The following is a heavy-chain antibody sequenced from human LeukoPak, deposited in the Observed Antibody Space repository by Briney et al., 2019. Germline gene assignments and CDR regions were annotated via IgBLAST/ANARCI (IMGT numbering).Heavy chain of an antibody. J-gene: IGHJ4*02. V-gene: IGHV3-11*04. CDR3: ARDRADDDSSGYIYRDFAY. CDR2: ISGSGGTI. CDR1: GFTFSDYY. Sequence: GGSLRLSCAASGFTFSDYYMNWIRQAPGKGLECVSYISGSGGTIYYADSVKGRFTISRDNAKNLLYLQMNNLRAEDTAVYYCARDRADDDSSGYIYRDFAYWGQGNLVTVSP. D-gene: IGHD3-22*01.